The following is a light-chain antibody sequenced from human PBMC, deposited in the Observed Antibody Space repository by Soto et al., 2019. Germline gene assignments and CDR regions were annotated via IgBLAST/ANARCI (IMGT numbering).Light chain of an antibody. CDR2: STN. CDR1: SGSVSTTYY. J-gene: IGLJ3*02. V-gene: IGLV8-61*01. Sequence: QAVVPQEPSFSVSPGGTVTLTCGLSSGSVSTTYYPSWYQQTPGQAPRTLIHSTNTRSSGVPDRFSGSILGSKAALTITGAQADDESDYYCVLYMGSGIWVFGGGTKVTVL. CDR3: VLYMGSGIWV.